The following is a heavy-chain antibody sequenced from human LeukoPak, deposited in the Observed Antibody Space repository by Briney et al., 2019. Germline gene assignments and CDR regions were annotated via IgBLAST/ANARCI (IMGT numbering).Heavy chain of an antibody. D-gene: IGHD2-21*02. CDR2: IIPIFGTA. CDR1: GGTFSSYA. J-gene: IGHJ4*02. V-gene: IGHV1-69*05. Sequence: EASVKVSCKASGGTFSSYAISWVRQAPGQGLEWMGRIIPIFGTANYAQKFQGRVTITTDESTSTAYMELSSLRSEDTAVYYCARDSTGGGDWYVYWGQGTLVTVSS. CDR3: ARDSTGGGDWYVY.